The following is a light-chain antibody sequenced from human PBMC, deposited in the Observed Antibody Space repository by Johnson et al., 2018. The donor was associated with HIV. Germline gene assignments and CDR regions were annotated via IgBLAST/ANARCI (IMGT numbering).Light chain of an antibody. J-gene: IGLJ1*01. CDR3: GTWDSSLCAYV. CDR2: DNN. Sequence: QSVLTQPPSVSAAPGQKVTISCSGSSSNIGNNYVSWYQQLPGTAPKLLIYDNNKRPSGTPDRFSGSKSGTSATLGITGLQTGDEADYYCGTWDSSLCAYVFGTGTKVTVL. CDR1: SSNIGNNY. V-gene: IGLV1-51*01.